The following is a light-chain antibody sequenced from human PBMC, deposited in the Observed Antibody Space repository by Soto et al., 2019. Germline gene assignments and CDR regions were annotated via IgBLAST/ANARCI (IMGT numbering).Light chain of an antibody. J-gene: IGKJ4*01. CDR2: AAS. V-gene: IGKV1-12*01. CDR1: QDISSW. CDR3: QQGDSFPFT. Sequence: DIQMTQSPSSVSASVGDRVTITCRASQDISSWVAWYQQKPGKAPKLLISAASSLQSGVPRRFSGSGSGTDFTLVISSLQAEDFATYFCQQGDSFPFTFGGRPRWIS.